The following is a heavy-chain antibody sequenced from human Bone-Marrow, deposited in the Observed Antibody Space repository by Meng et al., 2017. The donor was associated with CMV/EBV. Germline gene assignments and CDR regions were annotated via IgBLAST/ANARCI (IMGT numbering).Heavy chain of an antibody. D-gene: IGHD6-19*01. Sequence: SGPTLVKPTQTLTLTCTFSGFSLSTSGVGVGWIRQPPGKALEWLALIYWNDDKRYSPSLKSRLTITKDTSKNQVVLTMTNMDPVDTATYYCAHRVGIAVAGNFDYWGQGTLVTVS. CDR1: GFSLSTSGVG. V-gene: IGHV2-5*01. J-gene: IGHJ4*02. CDR3: AHRVGIAVAGNFDY. CDR2: IYWNDDK.